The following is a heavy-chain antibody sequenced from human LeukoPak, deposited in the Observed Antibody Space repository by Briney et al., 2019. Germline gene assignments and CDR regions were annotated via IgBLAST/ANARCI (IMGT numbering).Heavy chain of an antibody. CDR1: GYTFTSYG. Sequence: SVKVSCKASGYTFTSYGISWVRQAPGQGLEWMGGIIPIFGTANYAQKFQGRVTITTDESTSTAYMELSSLRSEDTAVYYCARGLRYYYDSSGYFDYWGQGTLVTVSS. V-gene: IGHV1-69*05. J-gene: IGHJ4*02. CDR3: ARGLRYYYDSSGYFDY. CDR2: IIPIFGTA. D-gene: IGHD3-22*01.